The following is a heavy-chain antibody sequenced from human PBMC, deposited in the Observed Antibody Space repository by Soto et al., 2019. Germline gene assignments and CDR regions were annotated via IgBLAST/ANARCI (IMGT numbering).Heavy chain of an antibody. J-gene: IGHJ4*02. CDR1: GFTFSDYY. Sequence: GGSLRLSCAASGFTFSDYYMSWIRQAPGKGLEWVSYIVSSSSYTNYADSVKGRFTISRDNAKNSLYLEMNSLRAEDTAAYYCARLRASTWYMGGYLDYWGLGTLVTVSS. D-gene: IGHD6-13*01. CDR3: ARLRASTWYMGGYLDY. V-gene: IGHV3-11*06. CDR2: IVSSSSYT.